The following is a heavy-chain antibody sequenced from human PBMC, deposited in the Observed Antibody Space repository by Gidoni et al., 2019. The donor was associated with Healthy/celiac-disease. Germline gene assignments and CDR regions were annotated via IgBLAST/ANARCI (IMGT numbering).Heavy chain of an antibody. V-gene: IGHV3-7*01. D-gene: IGHD2-21*01. CDR2: IKQDGSEK. CDR3: ARVAYCGGDCYTHYYYYYGMDV. J-gene: IGHJ6*02. Sequence: EVQLVESGGGLVQPGGSLRLSCAASGFTFSSYWMSWVRQAPGKGLAWVAKIKQDGSEKYYVDSVKGRFTISRDNAKNSLYLQMNSLRAEDTAVYYCARVAYCGGDCYTHYYYYYGMDVWGQGTTVTVSS. CDR1: GFTFSSYW.